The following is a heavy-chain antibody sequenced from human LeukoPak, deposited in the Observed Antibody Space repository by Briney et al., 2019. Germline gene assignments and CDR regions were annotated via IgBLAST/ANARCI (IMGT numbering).Heavy chain of an antibody. D-gene: IGHD3-3*02. CDR3: ARGHFRGMDV. Sequence: PGGSLRLSCVASGFTFSSYDMHWVRQGTGKGLEWVSGIGTAGDPYYPDSVRGRFTISRENAKNSLYLQMNSLRDGDTAVYYCARGHFRGMDVWGQGTTVTVSS. J-gene: IGHJ6*02. CDR2: IGTAGDP. CDR1: GFTFSSYD. V-gene: IGHV3-13*05.